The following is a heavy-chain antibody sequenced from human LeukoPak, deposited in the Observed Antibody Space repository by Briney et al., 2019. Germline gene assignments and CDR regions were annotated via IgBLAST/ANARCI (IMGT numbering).Heavy chain of an antibody. CDR3: ARVPGAPYGYMDV. D-gene: IGHD4-17*01. J-gene: IGHJ6*03. V-gene: IGHV1-69*05. CDR1: GGTFSSYA. Sequence: ASVKVSCKASGGTFSSYAISWVRQAPGQGLEWMGGIIPIIGKANYAQKFQGRVTITTDESTSTAYMELSSLRSADTAVYSCARVPGAPYGYMDVWGKRTTVTVSS. CDR2: IIPIIGKA.